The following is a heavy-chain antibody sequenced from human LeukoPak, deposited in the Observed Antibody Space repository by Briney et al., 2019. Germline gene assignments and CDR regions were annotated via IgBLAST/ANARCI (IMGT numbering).Heavy chain of an antibody. CDR3: ARKDWNEFHYYYMDV. J-gene: IGHJ6*03. V-gene: IGHV3-21*01. Sequence: GGSLRLSCAASGFTFSSYSMNWVRQAPGKGLEWVSSISSSSSYIYYADSVKGRFTISRDNAKNSLYLQMNSLRAEDTAVYYCARKDWNEFHYYYMDVWGKGITVTVSS. D-gene: IGHD1-1*01. CDR2: ISSSSSYI. CDR1: GFTFSSYS.